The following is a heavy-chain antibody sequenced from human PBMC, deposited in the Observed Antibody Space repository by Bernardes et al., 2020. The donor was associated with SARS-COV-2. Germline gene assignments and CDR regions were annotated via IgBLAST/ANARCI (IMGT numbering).Heavy chain of an antibody. J-gene: IGHJ4*01. CDR2: MNMDGSTK. CDR1: GFAFSSYW. D-gene: IGHD6-6*01. CDR3: VRGSRPGISGGLWTSEY. V-gene: IGHV3-74*01. Sequence: GGSLRLSRAASGFAFSSYWMHWVRQAAGKGLVWLSRMNMDGSTKYYADSVKGRFTISRDNAKNTLYLQMNNLRIDDRAVYYCVRGSRPGISGGLWTSEYWCQGTLITVSA.